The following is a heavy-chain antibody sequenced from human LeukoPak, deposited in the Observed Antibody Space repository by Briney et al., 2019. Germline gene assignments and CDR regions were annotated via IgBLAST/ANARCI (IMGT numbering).Heavy chain of an antibody. CDR1: GFTFSNYW. D-gene: IGHD1-26*01. Sequence: SGESLRLSCAASGFTFSNYWLHWVRQAPGKGLVWVSRINSYGSSTRYADPVKGRFTISRDNAKNTLYLQMNSLRAEDTAVYYCARVSSGSYFGYYYYYMDVWGKGTTVTVSS. V-gene: IGHV3-74*01. CDR2: INSYGSST. CDR3: ARVSSGSYFGYYYYYMDV. J-gene: IGHJ6*03.